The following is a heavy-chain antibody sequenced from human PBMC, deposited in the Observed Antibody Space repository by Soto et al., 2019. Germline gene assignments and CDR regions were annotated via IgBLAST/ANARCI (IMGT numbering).Heavy chain of an antibody. J-gene: IGHJ5*02. CDR2: IYHSGST. CDR1: GSAISSGGYA. CDR3: ARGRITIFGVVTNWFDP. D-gene: IGHD3-3*01. V-gene: IGHV4-30-2*01. Sequence: PSETLSLTFAVSGSAISSGGYAWSWIRQPPGKGLEWVGYIYHSGSTYYNPSLKSRVTISVDRSKNQFSLKLSSVTAADTAVYYCARGRITIFGVVTNWFDPWGQGTLVTVSS.